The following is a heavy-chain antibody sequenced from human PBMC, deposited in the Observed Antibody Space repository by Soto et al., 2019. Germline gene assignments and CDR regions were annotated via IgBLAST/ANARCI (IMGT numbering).Heavy chain of an antibody. CDR3: AGPRVWKHPTGY. V-gene: IGHV3-66*01. J-gene: IGHJ4*02. CDR1: GFTVSSNY. D-gene: IGHD3-16*01. Sequence: GSLRLSCAASGFTVSSNYMSWVRQAPGKGLEWVSVIYSGGSTYYADSVKGRFTISRDNSKNTLYLQMNSLRAEDTAVYYCAGPRVWKHPTGYCGQGTLVTVSS. CDR2: IYSGGST.